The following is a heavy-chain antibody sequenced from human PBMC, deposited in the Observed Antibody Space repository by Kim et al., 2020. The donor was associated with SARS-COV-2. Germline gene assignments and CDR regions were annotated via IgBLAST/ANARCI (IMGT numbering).Heavy chain of an antibody. D-gene: IGHD1-26*01. J-gene: IGHJ5*02. CDR3: ARSGSYGGNWFDP. V-gene: IGHV3-21*01. CDR2: ISSSSSYI. CDR1: GFTFSSYS. Sequence: GGSLRLSCAASGFTFSSYSMNWVRQAPGKGLEWVSSISSSSSYIYYADSVKGRFTISRDNAKNSLYLQMNSLRAEDTAVYYCARSGSYGGNWFDPWGQGTLVTVSS.